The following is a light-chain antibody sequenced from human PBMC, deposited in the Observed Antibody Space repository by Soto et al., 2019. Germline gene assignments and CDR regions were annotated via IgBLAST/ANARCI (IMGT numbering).Light chain of an antibody. CDR2: SNN. V-gene: IGLV1-44*01. J-gene: IGLJ3*02. CDR1: SSNIGSNT. CDR3: AAWDDSLKGWV. Sequence: QSVLTQPPSASGTPGQRVSISCSGSSSNIGSNTVNWYHQLPGTAPKLLIYSNNQRPSGVPDRFSGSKSGTSASLAISGLQPEDEADYSCAAWDDSLKGWVFGGGTKVTVL.